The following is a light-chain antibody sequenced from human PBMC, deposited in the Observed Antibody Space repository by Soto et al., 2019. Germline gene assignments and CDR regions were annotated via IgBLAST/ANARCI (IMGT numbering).Light chain of an antibody. J-gene: IGLJ1*01. Sequence: QSALTQPASVSGSPGQSITISCTGISADVGTSNFVSWYQHHPGKAPRLILYDVANRPSGVSNRFSGSKSGDTASLTISGLQADDEADYYCSSYKRGPLYVFGTGTKVNVL. V-gene: IGLV2-14*03. CDR3: SSYKRGPLYV. CDR1: SADVGTSNF. CDR2: DVA.